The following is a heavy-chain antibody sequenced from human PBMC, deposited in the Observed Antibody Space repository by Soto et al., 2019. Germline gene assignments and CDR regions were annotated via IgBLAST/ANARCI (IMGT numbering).Heavy chain of an antibody. Sequence: SETLSLTCTVSGGSISSDFWSWIRQPPGRGLEWIGYIHYSGSTNYNPSLKSRVTISVDTSKNQVSLKLSSVTAADTAMYFCARQVSSAWPPYYYDMDGWGQGTTVTVSS. CDR2: IHYSGST. J-gene: IGHJ6*02. V-gene: IGHV4-59*08. CDR1: GGSISSDF. CDR3: ARQVSSAWPPYYYDMDG. D-gene: IGHD6-25*01.